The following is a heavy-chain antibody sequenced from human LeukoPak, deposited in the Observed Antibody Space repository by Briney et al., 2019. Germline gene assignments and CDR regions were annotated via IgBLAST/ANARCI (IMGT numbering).Heavy chain of an antibody. J-gene: IGHJ4*02. V-gene: IGHV1-2*02. CDR2: INPNSGGT. Sequence: GASVKVSCKASGYTFTGYYMHWVRQAPGQGLEWMGWINPNSGGTNYAQKFQGRVTMTRDTSISTAYMELSRLRSDVTAVYYCARGDSSSWYYFDYWGQGTLVTVSS. D-gene: IGHD6-13*01. CDR1: GYTFTGYY. CDR3: ARGDSSSWYYFDY.